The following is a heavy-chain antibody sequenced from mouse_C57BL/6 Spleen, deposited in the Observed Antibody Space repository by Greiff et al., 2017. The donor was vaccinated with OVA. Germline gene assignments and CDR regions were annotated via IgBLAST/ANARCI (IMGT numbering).Heavy chain of an antibody. Sequence: EVQLVESGEGLVKPGGSLKLSCAASGFTFSSYAMSWVRQTPEKRLEWVAYISSGGDYVYYADTVKGRFTISRDNARNTLYLQMSSLKSEDTAMYYCTGWLLRYYAMDYWGQGTSVTVSS. CDR1: GFTFSSYA. J-gene: IGHJ4*01. CDR2: ISSGGDYV. D-gene: IGHD2-3*01. V-gene: IGHV5-9-1*02. CDR3: TGWLLRYYAMDY.